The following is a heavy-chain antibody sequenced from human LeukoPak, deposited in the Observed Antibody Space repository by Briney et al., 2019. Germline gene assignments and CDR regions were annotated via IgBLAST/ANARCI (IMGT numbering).Heavy chain of an antibody. D-gene: IGHD3-10*01. J-gene: IGHJ4*02. CDR3: AKDRDTMVRGVSMGFDY. Sequence: GGSLRPSCAASGFTFSSYAMSWVRQAPGKGLEWVSAISGSGGSTYYADSVKGRFTISRDNSKNTLYLQMNSLRAEDTAVYYCAKDRDTMVRGVSMGFDYWGQGTLVTVSS. CDR1: GFTFSSYA. CDR2: ISGSGGST. V-gene: IGHV3-23*01.